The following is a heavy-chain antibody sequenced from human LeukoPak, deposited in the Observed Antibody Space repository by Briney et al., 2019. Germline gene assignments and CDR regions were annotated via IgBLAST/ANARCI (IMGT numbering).Heavy chain of an antibody. CDR1: GYSFTSFY. J-gene: IGHJ4*02. V-gene: IGHV1-46*01. CDR3: ARDAF. CDR2: VNPSGGST. D-gene: IGHD3-3*02. Sequence: RVASVKVSCKTAGYSFTSFYIHWIRQAPGQGLEWMGMVNPSGGSTVSAQKFQDRVNMTADTSTRTVHMEMTGLRSDDTAIYYCARDAFWGQGTLVTVSS.